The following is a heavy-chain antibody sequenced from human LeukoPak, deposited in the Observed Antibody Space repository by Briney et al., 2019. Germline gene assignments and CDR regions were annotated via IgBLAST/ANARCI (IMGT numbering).Heavy chain of an antibody. V-gene: IGHV1-46*01. CDR3: ARVHDSDWYFDY. Sequence: ASVKVSYKASGHSFTTYYMHWVRQAPGQGLEWMGIIKPSGSSTSYAQKFQDRVTMTRDTSTSTVYMELSSLRSEDTAVYYCARVHDSDWYFDYWGQGTLVTVSS. D-gene: IGHD6-19*01. J-gene: IGHJ4*02. CDR1: GHSFTTYY. CDR2: IKPSGSST.